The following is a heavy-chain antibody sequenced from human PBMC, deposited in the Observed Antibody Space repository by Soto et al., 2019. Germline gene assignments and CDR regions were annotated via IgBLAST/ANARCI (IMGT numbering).Heavy chain of an antibody. J-gene: IGHJ6*02. CDR2: IDPSDSYP. V-gene: IGHV5-10-1*01. D-gene: IGHD2-15*01. Sequence: GESLKISCKGSGYSFTSYWISWVRQMPGKGLEWMGRIDPSDSYPNYSPSFHGHVTISADKSVSTAYLQWSSLKASDTAIYYCARHPGCSGGSCYSVYYFGMDVWGQGTTVTVSS. CDR1: GYSFTSYW. CDR3: ARHPGCSGGSCYSVYYFGMDV.